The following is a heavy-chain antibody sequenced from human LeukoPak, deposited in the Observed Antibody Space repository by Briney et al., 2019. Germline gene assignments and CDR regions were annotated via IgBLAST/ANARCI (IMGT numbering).Heavy chain of an antibody. Sequence: GGSLRLSCAASGFTFSSYEMNWVRQAQGKGLGWVSYISSSGSTIYYADSVKGRFTISRDNAKNSLYLQMNSLRAEDTAVYYCARVVGIAAAGTWFDPWGQGTLVTVSS. CDR2: ISSSGSTI. J-gene: IGHJ5*02. CDR3: ARVVGIAAAGTWFDP. CDR1: GFTFSSYE. V-gene: IGHV3-48*03. D-gene: IGHD6-13*01.